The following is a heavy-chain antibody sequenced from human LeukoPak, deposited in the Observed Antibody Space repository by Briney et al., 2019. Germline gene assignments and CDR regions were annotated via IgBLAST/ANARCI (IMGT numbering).Heavy chain of an antibody. J-gene: IGHJ4*02. Sequence: RASVKVSCKASGYTFTSYGISWVRQAPGQGLEWMGWISAYNGNTNYAQKLQGRVTMTTDTSTSTAYMELRSLRSDDTAVYYCAREPPPAYGSGSYTDYWGQGTLVTVSS. CDR2: ISAYNGNT. CDR1: GYTFTSYG. D-gene: IGHD3-10*01. CDR3: AREPPPAYGSGSYTDY. V-gene: IGHV1-18*01.